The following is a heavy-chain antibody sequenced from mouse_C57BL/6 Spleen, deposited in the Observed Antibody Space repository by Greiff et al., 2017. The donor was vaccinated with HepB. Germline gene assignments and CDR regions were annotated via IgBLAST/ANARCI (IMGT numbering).Heavy chain of an antibody. CDR2: IDPETGGT. Sequence: VQLQQSGAELVRPGASVTLSCKASGYTFTDYEMHWVKQTPVHGLEWIGAIDPETGGTAYNQKFKGKAILTADKSSSTAYMELRSLTSEDSAVYYGTRDRPEYFDVWGTGTTVTVSS. J-gene: IGHJ1*03. CDR3: TRDRPEYFDV. V-gene: IGHV1-15*01. CDR1: GYTFTDYE.